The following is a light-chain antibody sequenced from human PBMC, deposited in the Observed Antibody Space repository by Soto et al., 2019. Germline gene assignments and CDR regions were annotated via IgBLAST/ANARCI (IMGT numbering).Light chain of an antibody. CDR2: DAS. J-gene: IGKJ2*01. CDR1: QSISSS. CDR3: QQYSLYYT. Sequence: DIQMTQSPSTLSASVGDRVTITCWASQSISSSLAWYQQKPGKAPEFLIYDASSLKSGVPSRFSGSGSGTEFTLTISSLQPDDFATYYCQQYSLYYTFGQGTKLEIK. V-gene: IGKV1-5*01.